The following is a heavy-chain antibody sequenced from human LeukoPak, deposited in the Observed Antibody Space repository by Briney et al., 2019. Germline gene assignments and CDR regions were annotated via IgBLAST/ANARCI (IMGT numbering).Heavy chain of an antibody. V-gene: IGHV1-2*02. CDR1: GYTFTGYY. Sequence: ASVTVSCKASGYTFTGYYMHWVRQSLGQGLEWMGWINPNSGGTNYAQKFQGRVTMTRNTSISTAYMELSSLRSEDTAVYYCARGQAYSGSLGVDYWGQGTLVTVSS. CDR3: ARGQAYSGSLGVDY. J-gene: IGHJ4*02. CDR2: INPNSGGT. D-gene: IGHD1-26*01.